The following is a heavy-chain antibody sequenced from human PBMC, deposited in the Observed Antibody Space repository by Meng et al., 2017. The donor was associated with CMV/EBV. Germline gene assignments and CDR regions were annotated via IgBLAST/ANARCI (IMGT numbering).Heavy chain of an antibody. J-gene: IGHJ2*01. Sequence: SETLSLTCPVSGGSISSYYWSWIRQPPGKGLEWIGYIYYSGSTNYNPSLKSRVTISVDTSKNQFSLKLSSVTAADTAVYYCARSTPIVGATFDLWGRGTLVTVSS. CDR2: IYYSGST. V-gene: IGHV4-59*01. CDR1: GGSISSYY. D-gene: IGHD1-26*01. CDR3: ARSTPIVGATFDL.